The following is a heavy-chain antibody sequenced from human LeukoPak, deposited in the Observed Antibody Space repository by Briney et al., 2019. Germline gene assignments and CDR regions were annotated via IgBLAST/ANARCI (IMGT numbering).Heavy chain of an antibody. CDR1: GGSISRYY. D-gene: IGHD5-24*01. V-gene: IGHV4-4*07. CDR3: ARGDGYYRFDP. J-gene: IGHJ5*02. CDR2: IYISETT. Sequence: SETLSLTCTSSGGSISRYYWSGIGQPAGKGREGIGFIYISETTNYTPSLKTRVTISVDTSRDQFSLQLSSVPAADTAVYYCARGDGYYRFDPWGQGTLVTVSS.